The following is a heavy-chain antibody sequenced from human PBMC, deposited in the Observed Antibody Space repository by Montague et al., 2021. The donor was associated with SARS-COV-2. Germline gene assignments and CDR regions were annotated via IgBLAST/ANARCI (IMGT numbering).Heavy chain of an antibody. Sequence: SETLSLTCAVYGGSFSGYYWSWIRQSPGKGLEWIGEINHSGSTNYNPSLKSRVTISVDTSKNQFSLKLSSVTAADTAVYYCARDSIAAAGTDYWGQGTLVTVSS. CDR3: ARDSIAAAGTDY. CDR2: INHSGST. V-gene: IGHV4-34*01. CDR1: GGSFSGYY. J-gene: IGHJ4*02. D-gene: IGHD6-13*01.